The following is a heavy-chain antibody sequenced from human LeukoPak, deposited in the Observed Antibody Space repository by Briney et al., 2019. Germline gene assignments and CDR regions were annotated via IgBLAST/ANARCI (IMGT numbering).Heavy chain of an antibody. CDR2: ISYDGSNK. Sequence: GGSLRLSCAASGFTFSSYAMHWVRQAPGKGLEGVAVISYDGSNKYYADSVKGRFTISRDNSKNTLYLQMNSLRAEDTAVYYCARDRIVGATNDAFDIWGQGTMVTVSS. V-gene: IGHV3-30-3*01. CDR3: ARDRIVGATNDAFDI. CDR1: GFTFSSYA. J-gene: IGHJ3*02. D-gene: IGHD1-26*01.